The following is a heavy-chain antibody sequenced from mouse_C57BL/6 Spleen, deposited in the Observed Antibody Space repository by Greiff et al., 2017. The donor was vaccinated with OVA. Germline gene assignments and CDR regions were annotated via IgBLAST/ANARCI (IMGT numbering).Heavy chain of an antibody. CDR3: ARAVDSSGYVPFDY. J-gene: IGHJ2*01. CDR1: GFTFSSYA. Sequence: EVHLVESGGGLVKPGGSLKLSCAASGFTFSSYAMSWVRQTPEKRLEWVATISDGGSYTYYPDNVKGRFTISRDNAKNNLYLQMSHLKSEDTAMYYCARAVDSSGYVPFDYWGQGTTLTVSS. V-gene: IGHV5-4*01. D-gene: IGHD3-2*02. CDR2: ISDGGSYT.